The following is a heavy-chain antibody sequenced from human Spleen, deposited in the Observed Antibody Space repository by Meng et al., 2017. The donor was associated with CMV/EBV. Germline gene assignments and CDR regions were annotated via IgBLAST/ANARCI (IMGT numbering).Heavy chain of an antibody. CDR3: ARVLWFGELFGWFDP. J-gene: IGHJ5*02. Sequence: QVPLVQAGAEVKKPGASVKVSCKASGYTFTGYYMHWVRQAPGQGLEWMGWINPNSGGTNYAQKFQGRVTMTRDTSISTAYMELSRLRSDDTAVYYCARVLWFGELFGWFDPWGQGTLVTVSS. CDR2: INPNSGGT. V-gene: IGHV1-2*02. D-gene: IGHD3-10*01. CDR1: GYTFTGYY.